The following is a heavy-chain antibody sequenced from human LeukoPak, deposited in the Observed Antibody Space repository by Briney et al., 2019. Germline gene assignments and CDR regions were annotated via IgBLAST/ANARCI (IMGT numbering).Heavy chain of an antibody. D-gene: IGHD1-14*01. J-gene: IGHJ4*02. CDR3: AREGAGTFDY. CDR1: GFTFSSYW. V-gene: IGHV3-7*04. Sequence: GGSLRLSCAASGFTFSSYWMSWIRQAPGKGPEWVANIKQDGSDEYYVDSVKGRFTISRDNAKNSLSLQMNSLRAEDTAVYYCAREGAGTFDYWGQGTLVTVTS. CDR2: IKQDGSDE.